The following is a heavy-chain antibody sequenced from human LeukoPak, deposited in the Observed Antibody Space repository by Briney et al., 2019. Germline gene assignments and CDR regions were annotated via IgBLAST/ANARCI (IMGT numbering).Heavy chain of an antibody. V-gene: IGHV1-2*02. D-gene: IGHD6-19*01. Sequence: ASVKVSCKASGYTFTGYYMHSVRQAPGQGLEWMGWINPNSGGTNYAQKFQGRVTMTRDTSISTAYMELSSLRSEDTAVYYCARDVGSIAVAGTLDYWGQGTLVTVSS. CDR3: ARDVGSIAVAGTLDY. CDR1: GYTFTGYY. CDR2: INPNSGGT. J-gene: IGHJ4*02.